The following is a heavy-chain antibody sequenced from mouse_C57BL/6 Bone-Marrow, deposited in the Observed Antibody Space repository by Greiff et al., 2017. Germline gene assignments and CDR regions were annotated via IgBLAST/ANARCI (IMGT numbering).Heavy chain of an antibody. CDR3: TRVGCDGYYERDY. CDR1: GYTFTDYE. D-gene: IGHD2-3*01. Sequence: QVQLQQSGAELVRPGASVTLSCKASGYTFTDYEMHWVKQTPVHGLEWIGAIDPETGGTAYNQKFKGKAILTADKSSSTAYMELRSLTSEDSAVYYCTRVGCDGYYERDYWGQGTTLTVSS. CDR2: IDPETGGT. V-gene: IGHV1-15*01. J-gene: IGHJ2*01.